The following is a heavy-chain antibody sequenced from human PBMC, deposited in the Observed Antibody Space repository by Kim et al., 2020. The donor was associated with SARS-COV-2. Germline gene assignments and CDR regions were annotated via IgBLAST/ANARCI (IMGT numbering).Heavy chain of an antibody. Sequence: GGSLRLSCEASVFTFSDYELNWVRQAPGKGPEWISYISIVDTTMYFSDSVKGRFTISRDNAKNSLYLHMNSLRAEDTALYYCARGGIGYRYYFDHWGQGTVVTVSS. CDR2: ISIVDTTM. J-gene: IGHJ4*02. CDR3: ARGGIGYRYYFDH. D-gene: IGHD3-16*02. CDR1: VFTFSDYE. V-gene: IGHV3-48*03.